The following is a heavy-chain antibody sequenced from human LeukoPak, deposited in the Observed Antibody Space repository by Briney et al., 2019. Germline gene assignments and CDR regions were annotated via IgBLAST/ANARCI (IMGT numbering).Heavy chain of an antibody. CDR2: IYYSSST. CDR3: ARAYSSSWYESYYFDY. Sequence: SETLSLTCTVSGGSISSSSYYWGWIRQPPGKGLEWIGSIYYSSSTYYNPSLKSRVTISVDTSKNQFSLKLSSVTAADTAVYYCARAYSSSWYESYYFDYWGQGTLVTVSS. J-gene: IGHJ4*02. D-gene: IGHD6-13*01. CDR1: GGSISSSSYY. V-gene: IGHV4-39*07.